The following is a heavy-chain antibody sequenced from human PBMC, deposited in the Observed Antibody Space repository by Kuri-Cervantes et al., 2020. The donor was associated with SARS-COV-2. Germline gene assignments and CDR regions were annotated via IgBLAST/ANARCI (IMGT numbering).Heavy chain of an antibody. Sequence: GGSLRLSCAASGFTFSSYWMSWVRQAPGKGLEWVSCISTSSAYIYHGDSVKGRFIISRDNAKNSLYLQMTSLRAEDTAVYYCAREIEGFDIWGQGTMVTVSS. CDR1: GFTFSSYW. D-gene: IGHD2-21*01. V-gene: IGHV3-21*01. CDR3: AREIEGFDI. CDR2: ISTSSAYI. J-gene: IGHJ3*02.